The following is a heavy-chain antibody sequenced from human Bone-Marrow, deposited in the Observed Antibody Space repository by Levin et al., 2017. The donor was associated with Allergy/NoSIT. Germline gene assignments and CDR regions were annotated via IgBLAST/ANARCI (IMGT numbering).Heavy chain of an antibody. CDR2: IKEDGSEK. Sequence: LSLTCAASGFTFSSYWMSWVRQVPGKGLEWVANIKEDGSEKYYVDSVKGRFTISRDDAKNSLYLQMNSLRAEDTAVYYCARGADSFDLWGQGTMVTVSS. J-gene: IGHJ3*01. V-gene: IGHV3-7*04. CDR1: GFTFSSYW. CDR3: ARGADSFDL.